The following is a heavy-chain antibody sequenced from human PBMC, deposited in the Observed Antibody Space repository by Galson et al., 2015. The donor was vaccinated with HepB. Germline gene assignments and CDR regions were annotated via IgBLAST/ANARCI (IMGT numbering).Heavy chain of an antibody. D-gene: IGHD3-22*01. Sequence: SLRLSCAAPGFTLSSYNMNWVRQAPGKGLEWVSYMSGISSTIYYADSVKGRFTISRDDAKNSLYLQMNSLRAEDTAVYYCARESIYYDTSGYLKRGNYFDYWGQGTLLTVSS. CDR3: ARESIYYDTSGYLKRGNYFDY. J-gene: IGHJ4*02. V-gene: IGHV3-48*01. CDR1: GFTLSSYN. CDR2: MSGISSTI.